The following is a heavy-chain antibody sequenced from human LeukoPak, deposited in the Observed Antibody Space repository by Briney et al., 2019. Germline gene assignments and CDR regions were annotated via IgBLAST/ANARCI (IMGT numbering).Heavy chain of an antibody. J-gene: IGHJ4*02. V-gene: IGHV4-59*08. CDR1: GGSISSYY. D-gene: IGHD5-12*01. CDR2: IYYSGST. CDR3: ARAGIVATMFDY. Sequence: SETLSLTCTVSGGSISSYYWSWIRQPPGKGLEWIGYIYYSGSTNYNPSLKSRVTISVDTSKNQFSLKLSSVTAADTAVYYCARAGIVATMFDYWGQGTLVTVSS.